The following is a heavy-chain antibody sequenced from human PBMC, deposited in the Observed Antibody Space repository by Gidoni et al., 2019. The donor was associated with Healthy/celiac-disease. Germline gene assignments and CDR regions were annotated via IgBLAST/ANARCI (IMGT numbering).Heavy chain of an antibody. Sequence: GLSWVANIKQDGSEKYYVDSVKGRFTISRDNAKNSLYLQMNSLRAEDTAVYYCARFTYYDFWSGYSNNWFDPCGQGTLVTVSS. CDR2: IKQDGSEK. D-gene: IGHD3-3*01. CDR3: ARFTYYDFWSGYSNNWFDP. V-gene: IGHV3-7*01. J-gene: IGHJ5*02.